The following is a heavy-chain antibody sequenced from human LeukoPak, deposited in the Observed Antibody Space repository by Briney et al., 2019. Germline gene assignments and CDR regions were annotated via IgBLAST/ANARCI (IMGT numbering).Heavy chain of an antibody. Sequence: SGGSLRLSCAASGFTFGSYSMNWVRQAPGKGLEWVSSISSSSSYIYYADSVKGRFTISRDNAKNSLYLQMNSLRAEDTAVYYCARDSHIVVVPAAVQGWFDPWGQGTLVTVSS. CDR2: ISSSSSYI. CDR3: ARDSHIVVVPAAVQGWFDP. J-gene: IGHJ5*02. D-gene: IGHD2-2*01. CDR1: GFTFGSYS. V-gene: IGHV3-21*01.